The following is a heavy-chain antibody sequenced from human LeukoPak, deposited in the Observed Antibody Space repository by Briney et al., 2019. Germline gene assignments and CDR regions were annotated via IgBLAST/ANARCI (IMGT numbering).Heavy chain of an antibody. CDR3: ARVMRRGNYLDY. V-gene: IGHV3-21*01. CDR1: GFTFSNYY. J-gene: IGHJ4*02. Sequence: GGSLRLSCEASGFTFSNYYMNWVRQAPGKGPEWLSSISGSKTYISHADSVKGRFTIARDNVKNSLYLQMNSLRADDTAMYYCARVMRRGNYLDYWGQGTLVTVSS. D-gene: IGHD2-8*01. CDR2: ISGSKTYI.